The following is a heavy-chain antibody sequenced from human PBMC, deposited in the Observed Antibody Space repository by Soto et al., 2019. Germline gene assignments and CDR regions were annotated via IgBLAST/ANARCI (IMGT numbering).Heavy chain of an antibody. J-gene: IGHJ5*02. V-gene: IGHV4-30-2*01. D-gene: IGHD5-18*01. CDR1: GGSISSGGYS. Sequence: SETLSLTCAVSGGSISSGGYSWSWIRQPPGKGLEWIGYIYHSGSTYYNPSLKSRVTISVDRSKNQFSLKLSSVTAADTAVYYCARAGSRYTVGWFDPWGQGTLVTVSS. CDR3: ARAGSRYTVGWFDP. CDR2: IYHSGST.